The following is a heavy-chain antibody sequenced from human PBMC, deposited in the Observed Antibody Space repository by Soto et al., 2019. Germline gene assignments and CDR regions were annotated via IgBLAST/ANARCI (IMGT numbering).Heavy chain of an antibody. Sequence: QVQLVQSGAEVKKPGASVKVSCKASGYPLTTYAMHWVRQAPGQRLEWMGWINAGNGNTKYSQKFQGRVTITRDTSASTAYMELSSLRSEDTAVYYCARDLQADYWGQGTLVTVSS. CDR2: INAGNGNT. J-gene: IGHJ4*02. CDR1: GYPLTTYA. V-gene: IGHV1-3*01. CDR3: ARDLQADY.